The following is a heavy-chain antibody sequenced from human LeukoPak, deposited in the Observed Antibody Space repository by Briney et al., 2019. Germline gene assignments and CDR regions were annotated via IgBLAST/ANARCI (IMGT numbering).Heavy chain of an antibody. CDR2: ISGSGGTI. CDR3: AKYISGYAPSFDY. J-gene: IGHJ4*02. CDR1: GFTFSSYA. D-gene: IGHD6-19*01. V-gene: IGHV3-23*01. Sequence: GGSLRLSCAASGFTFSSYAMTWVRQAPGKGLEWVSVISGSGGTIHYADSVKGRFTISRDNSKNTLYLQMNSLRAEDTAVYYCAKYISGYAPSFDYWGQETLVTVSS.